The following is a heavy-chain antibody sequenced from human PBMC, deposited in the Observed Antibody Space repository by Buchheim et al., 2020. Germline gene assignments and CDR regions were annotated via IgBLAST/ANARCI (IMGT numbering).Heavy chain of an antibody. CDR1: GFTFSNYG. J-gene: IGHJ4*02. D-gene: IGHD3-22*01. Sequence: QVHLVESGGGVVQPGRSLRLSCAAPGFTFSNYGMHWVRQAPGKGLDWVALIWYDGSNKYYADSVKGRFTISRDNSKNTLYLQMNSLRVEDTAVYYCARAGASLTYYYDSSAYYIDSWGQGSL. CDR2: IWYDGSNK. CDR3: ARAGASLTYYYDSSAYYIDS. V-gene: IGHV3-33*01.